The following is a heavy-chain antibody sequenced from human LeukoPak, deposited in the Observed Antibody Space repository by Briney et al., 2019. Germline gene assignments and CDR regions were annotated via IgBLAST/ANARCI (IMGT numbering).Heavy chain of an antibody. CDR1: GFTFSNAW. CDR2: IKSKTDGGTT. J-gene: IGHJ4*02. Sequence: PGGSLRLSCAASGFTFSNAWMSWVRQAPGKGLEWVGRIKSKTDGGTTDYAAPVKGRFTISRDDSKNTLYLQMNSLRAEDTAVYYCARVFIAAPDYWGQGTLVTVSS. CDR3: ARVFIAAPDY. V-gene: IGHV3-15*01. D-gene: IGHD6-13*01.